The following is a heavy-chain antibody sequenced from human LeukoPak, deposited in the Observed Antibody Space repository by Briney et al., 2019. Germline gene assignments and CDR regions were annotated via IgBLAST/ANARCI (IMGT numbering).Heavy chain of an antibody. V-gene: IGHV3-30*02. CDR2: VRYDGSKK. CDR3: ATPGY. Sequence: GGSLRLSCAASGFTFSSYNMNWVRQAPGKGLEWVAFVRYDGSKKYYTNSVKGRFTISRDNSKNTLYLQMNSLRAEDTAVYYCATPGYWGQGTLVTVSS. J-gene: IGHJ4*02. CDR1: GFTFSSYN.